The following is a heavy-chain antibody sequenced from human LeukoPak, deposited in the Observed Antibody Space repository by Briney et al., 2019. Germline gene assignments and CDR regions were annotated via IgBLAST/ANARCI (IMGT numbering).Heavy chain of an antibody. Sequence: SETLSLTCAVYGGSFSGYYWSWIRQPPGKGLEWIGEINHSGSTNYNPSLKSRVTISVDTSKNQFPLKLSSVTAADTAVYCCARGRALRFLEWFTSDYWGQGTLVTVSS. CDR2: INHSGST. J-gene: IGHJ4*02. V-gene: IGHV4-34*01. CDR3: ARGRALRFLEWFTSDY. D-gene: IGHD3-3*01. CDR1: GGSFSGYY.